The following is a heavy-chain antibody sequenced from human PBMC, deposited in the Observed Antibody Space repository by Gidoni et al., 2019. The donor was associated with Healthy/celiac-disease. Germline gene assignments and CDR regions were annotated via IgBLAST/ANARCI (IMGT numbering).Heavy chain of an antibody. V-gene: IGHV3-23*01. D-gene: IGHD6-19*01. Sequence: EVQLLESGGGLVQPGGSLRLSCAASGFTFSSYAMSWVRQAPGKGLEWVSAISGSGGSTYYADSVKGRFTISRDNSKNTLYLQMNSLRAEDTAVYYCAKDVQDAGYSSGWTGWGMDVWGQGTTVTVSS. CDR3: AKDVQDAGYSSGWTGWGMDV. CDR2: ISGSGGST. J-gene: IGHJ6*02. CDR1: GFTFSSYA.